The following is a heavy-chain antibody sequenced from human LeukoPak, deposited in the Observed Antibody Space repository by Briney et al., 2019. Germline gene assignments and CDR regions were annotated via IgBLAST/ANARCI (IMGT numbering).Heavy chain of an antibody. J-gene: IGHJ4*02. CDR1: GFDFSTYT. CDR3: AKGWYYYDSSGTPYFDY. Sequence: GGSLRLSCAASGFDFSTYTMTWVRQAPGKALEWVSSISSLSNFKYYADPLKGRFTISRDNAKNSLYLQMNSLRAEDTALYYCAKGWYYYDSSGTPYFDYWGQGTLVTVSS. CDR2: ISSLSNFK. D-gene: IGHD3-22*01. V-gene: IGHV3-21*04.